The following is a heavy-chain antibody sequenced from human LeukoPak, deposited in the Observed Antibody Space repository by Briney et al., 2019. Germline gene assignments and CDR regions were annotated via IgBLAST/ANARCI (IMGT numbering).Heavy chain of an antibody. Sequence: GGSLRLSCAASGFTFSSYAMSWVRQAPGKGLEWVSAISGSGGSTYYADSVKGRFTISRDNSKNTLYLQMNSLRAEDTAVYYCAKDRMPAMNRRGYDSYFGYWGQGTLVTVSS. CDR1: GFTFSSYA. D-gene: IGHD5-12*01. CDR2: ISGSGGST. J-gene: IGHJ4*02. V-gene: IGHV3-23*01. CDR3: AKDRMPAMNRRGYDSYFGY.